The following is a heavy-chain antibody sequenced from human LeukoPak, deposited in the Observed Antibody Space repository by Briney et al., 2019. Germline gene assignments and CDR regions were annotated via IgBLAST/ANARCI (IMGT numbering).Heavy chain of an antibody. CDR2: FSVSGGST. Sequence: GGSLRLSCPASGLTFSSYVMSWVRQAPGKGLEGVSAFSVSGGSTYYAASVKGRFTISRDNSNNTQYLQMNSVRAEDTAVDCCAKDDGYDFWSGYYQGWGQGTLVSVSS. J-gene: IGHJ4*02. CDR1: GLTFSSYV. D-gene: IGHD3-3*01. CDR3: AKDDGYDFWSGYYQG. V-gene: IGHV3-23*01.